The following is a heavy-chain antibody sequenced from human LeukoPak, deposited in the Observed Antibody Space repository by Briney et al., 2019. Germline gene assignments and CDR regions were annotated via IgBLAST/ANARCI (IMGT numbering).Heavy chain of an antibody. CDR2: IYYSGST. CDR3: ARDRATDDFWGGPPYYYYGMDV. CDR1: GGSISSYY. D-gene: IGHD3-3*01. Sequence: SETLSLTCTVSGGSISSYYWSWIRQPPGKGLEWIGYIYYSGSTNYNPSLKSRVTISVDTSKNQFSLKLSSVTAADTAVYYCARDRATDDFWGGPPYYYYGMDVWGQGTTVTVSS. V-gene: IGHV4-59*01. J-gene: IGHJ6*02.